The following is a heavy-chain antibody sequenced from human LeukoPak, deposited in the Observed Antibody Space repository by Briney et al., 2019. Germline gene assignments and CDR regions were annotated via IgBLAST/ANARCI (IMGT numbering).Heavy chain of an antibody. Sequence: SETLSLTCTVSGGSISSYYWSWIRQPPGKGLEWIGCIYYSGSTNYNPSLKSRVTISVDTSKNQFSLKLSSVTAADTAVYYCAREREVPAAAWRDAFDTWGQGTMVTVSS. CDR2: IYYSGST. CDR3: AREREVPAAAWRDAFDT. D-gene: IGHD2-2*01. J-gene: IGHJ3*02. V-gene: IGHV4-59*01. CDR1: GGSISSYY.